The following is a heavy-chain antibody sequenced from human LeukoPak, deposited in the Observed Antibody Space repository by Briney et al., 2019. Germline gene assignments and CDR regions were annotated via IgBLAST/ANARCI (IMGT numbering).Heavy chain of an antibody. D-gene: IGHD6-19*01. J-gene: IGHJ6*02. V-gene: IGHV3-30*02. CDR2: IRYDGSNK. CDR1: GFTFSSYG. Sequence: GGSLRLSCAASGFTFSSYGMHWVRQAPGKGLEWVAFIRYDGSNKYYADSVKGRFTISRDNSKNTLYLQMNSLRAEDTAVYYCASEYSSGWYHYSYYGMDAWGQGTTVTVSS. CDR3: ASEYSSGWYHYSYYGMDA.